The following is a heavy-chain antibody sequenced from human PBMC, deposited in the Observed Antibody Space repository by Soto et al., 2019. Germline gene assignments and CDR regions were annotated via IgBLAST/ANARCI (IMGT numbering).Heavy chain of an antibody. Sequence: EVQLLESGGGLVQPGGSLRLSCAASGFTFSSYAMSWVRQAPGKGLEWVSAISGSGGNTYYADSVKGRFTISRDNSKNTLYLQMNSLRAEDTAVYYCAKRGYSSGWSHYFDYWGQGTLVTVSS. CDR3: AKRGYSSGWSHYFDY. CDR1: GFTFSSYA. CDR2: ISGSGGNT. J-gene: IGHJ4*02. V-gene: IGHV3-23*01. D-gene: IGHD6-19*01.